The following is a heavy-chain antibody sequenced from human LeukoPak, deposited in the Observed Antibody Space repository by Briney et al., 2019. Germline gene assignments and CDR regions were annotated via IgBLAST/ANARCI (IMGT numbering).Heavy chain of an antibody. CDR1: GFIVRNYY. V-gene: IGHV4-34*01. CDR2: INHSGST. Sequence: PGGSLRLSCAASGFIVRNYYLSWIRQPPGKGLEWIGEINHSGSTNYNPSLKSRVTISVDTSKNQFSLKLSSVTAADTAVYYCARAAAGFFDYWGQGTLVTVSS. J-gene: IGHJ4*02. D-gene: IGHD6-13*01. CDR3: ARAAAGFFDY.